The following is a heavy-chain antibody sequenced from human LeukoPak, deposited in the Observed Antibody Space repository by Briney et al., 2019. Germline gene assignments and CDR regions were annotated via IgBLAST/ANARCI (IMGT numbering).Heavy chain of an antibody. CDR3: ARGRIAKIVVVHSFSYGMDV. V-gene: IGHV4-34*01. CDR2: INDYTGDT. Sequence: SETLSLTCTVFGGSFTDYFWTWIRHSPGKGLEWIGEINDYTGDTNYNPSLNSRVSISLEKSKNQFPLELRSVTAADTAVYYCARGRIAKIVVVHSFSYGMDVWGQGTTVTVSS. CDR1: GGSFTDYF. D-gene: IGHD3-22*01. J-gene: IGHJ6*02.